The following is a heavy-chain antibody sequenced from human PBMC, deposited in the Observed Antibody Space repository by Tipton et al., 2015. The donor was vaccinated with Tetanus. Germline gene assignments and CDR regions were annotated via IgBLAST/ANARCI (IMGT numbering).Heavy chain of an antibody. Sequence: TLSLTCTVSGGSLRSGDHYWSWIRQPPGKGLEWLAYISASGSTNSNYSLKSRITISRDTSKNQFSLKLASVTAADTAVYFCARANCDFSKKGPFDSWGQGILVIVSA. CDR2: ISASGST. V-gene: IGHV4-61*08. CDR3: ARANCDFSKKGPFDS. D-gene: IGHD3-3*01. CDR1: GGSLRSGDHY. J-gene: IGHJ4*02.